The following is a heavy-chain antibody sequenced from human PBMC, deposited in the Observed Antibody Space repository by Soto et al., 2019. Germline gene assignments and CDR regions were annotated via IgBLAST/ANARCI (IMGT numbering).Heavy chain of an antibody. CDR2: MNPGSGDT. J-gene: IGHJ5*02. V-gene: IGHV1-8*01. CDR3: ARMETFGSLNWLDP. D-gene: IGHD3-16*01. CDR1: GYSFTNND. Sequence: ASVNVSCKASGYSFTNNDVSWVRQATGQGLGLMGWMNPGSGDTGYAQKFQGRVTMTRDISIATAYMELSSLRSDDTAIYYCARMETFGSLNWLDPWGQGTLDPVS.